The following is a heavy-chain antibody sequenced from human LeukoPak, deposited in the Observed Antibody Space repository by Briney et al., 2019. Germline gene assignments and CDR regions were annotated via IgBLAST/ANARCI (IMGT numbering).Heavy chain of an antibody. J-gene: IGHJ4*02. CDR2: IYYSGST. Sequence: SQTLSLTCTVSGGSISSGGYYCSWIRQHPGKGLEWIGYIYYSGSTYYNPSLKSRVTISVDTSKNQFSLKLSSVTAADTAVYYCASSRTVRGTSGYFDYWGQGTLVSVSS. D-gene: IGHD1-1*01. V-gene: IGHV4-31*03. CDR3: ASSRTVRGTSGYFDY. CDR1: GGSISSGGYY.